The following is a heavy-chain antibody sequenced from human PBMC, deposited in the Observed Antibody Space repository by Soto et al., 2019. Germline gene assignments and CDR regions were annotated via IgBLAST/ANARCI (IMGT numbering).Heavy chain of an antibody. D-gene: IGHD7-27*01. CDR2: IYYSGST. Sequence: SETLSLTCTVSGGSISSYYWSWIRQPPGKGLEWIGYIYYSGSTNYNPSLKSRVTISVDTSKNQFSLKLRSVTAADTAVYYCARERWQWTGESNWYFDLWGRGTLVTVSS. CDR3: ARERWQWTGESNWYFDL. J-gene: IGHJ2*01. V-gene: IGHV4-59*12. CDR1: GGSISSYY.